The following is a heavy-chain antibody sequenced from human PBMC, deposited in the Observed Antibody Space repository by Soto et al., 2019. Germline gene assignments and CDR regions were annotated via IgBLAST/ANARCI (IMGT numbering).Heavy chain of an antibody. CDR1: GFTFSSYA. V-gene: IGHV3-30-3*01. D-gene: IGHD3-3*01. CDR3: ARERSSTIFVSGVDV. Sequence: GGSLRLSCAASGFTFSSYAIHWVRQAPGKGLEWVAVISYDGSNQYYADSVKGRFTISRDNSKNTLYLQMNSLRAEDTAVYYCARERSSTIFVSGVDVWGQGTKVTVSS. J-gene: IGHJ6*02. CDR2: ISYDGSNQ.